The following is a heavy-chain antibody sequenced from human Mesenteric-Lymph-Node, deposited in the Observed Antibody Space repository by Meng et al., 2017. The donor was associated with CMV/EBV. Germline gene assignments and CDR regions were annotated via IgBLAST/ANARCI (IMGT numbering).Heavy chain of an antibody. CDR3: AKDGGYYSSDY. D-gene: IGHD2-15*01. CDR2: TGSNGGSS. CDR1: GFTLTSYD. J-gene: IGHJ4*02. Sequence: GGSLRLSCAASGFTLTSYDMHWVRQAPGKGLEFVSVTGSNGGSSYFADSVRGRFTISRDNAKNSLYLQMNSLRAEDTAVYYCAKDGGYYSSDYWGLGTLVTVSS. V-gene: IGHV3-64*02.